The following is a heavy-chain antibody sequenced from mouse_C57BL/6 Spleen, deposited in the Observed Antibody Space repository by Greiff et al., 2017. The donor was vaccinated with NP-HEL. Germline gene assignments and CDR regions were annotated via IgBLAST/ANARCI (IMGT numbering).Heavy chain of an antibody. D-gene: IGHD2-14*01. CDR3: ARRYDVGFAY. CDR1: GYTFTSYW. Sequence: VQLQQPGAELVRPGSSVKLSCKASGYTFTSYWMDWVKQRPGQGLEWIGNIYPSDSETHYNQKFKDKATLTVDKSSSTAYMQLSSLTSEDSAVYYCARRYDVGFAYWGQGTLVTVSA. J-gene: IGHJ3*01. CDR2: IYPSDSET. V-gene: IGHV1-61*01.